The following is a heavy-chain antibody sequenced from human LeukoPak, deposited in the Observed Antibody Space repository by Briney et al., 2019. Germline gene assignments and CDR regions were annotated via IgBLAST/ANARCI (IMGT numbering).Heavy chain of an antibody. CDR1: GGTFSSYA. CDR3: VRDGLGCSSTGCQD. CDR2: IIPIFGTA. D-gene: IGHD2-2*01. J-gene: IGHJ4*02. V-gene: IGHV1-69*13. Sequence: SVKVSCKASGGTFSSYAISWVRQAPGQGLEWMGGIIPIFGTANYAQKFQGRVTITADESTSTAYMELSSLRSEDTAVYYCVRDGLGCSSTGCQDWGQGTLVTVSS.